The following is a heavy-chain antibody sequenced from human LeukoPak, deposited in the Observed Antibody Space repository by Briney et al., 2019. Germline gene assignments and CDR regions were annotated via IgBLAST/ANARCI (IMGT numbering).Heavy chain of an antibody. Sequence: SETLSRNCTVSGGSISSSSYYWGWIRQPPGKGLEWIGGIYYSGSTYYNPSLKSRVTISVDTSKNQFSLKLSSVTAADTAGYYCARTRIGSLWFGELFGHWGQGTLVTVLS. CDR3: ARTRIGSLWFGELFGH. J-gene: IGHJ4*02. CDR2: IYYSGST. D-gene: IGHD3-10*01. CDR1: GGSISSSSYY. V-gene: IGHV4-39*07.